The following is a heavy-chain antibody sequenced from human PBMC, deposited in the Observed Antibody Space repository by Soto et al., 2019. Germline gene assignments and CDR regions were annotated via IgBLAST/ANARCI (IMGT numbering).Heavy chain of an antibody. Sequence: SETLSLTCTVSGGSISSYYWSWIRQPPGKGLEWIGYIYYSGSTNYNPSLKSRVTISVDTSKNQFSLKLSSVTAADTAVYYCARYLTYYYDSSGYSAGAFDIWGLGTMVTVSS. J-gene: IGHJ3*02. CDR2: IYYSGST. CDR1: GGSISSYY. CDR3: ARYLTYYYDSSGYSAGAFDI. V-gene: IGHV4-59*01. D-gene: IGHD3-22*01.